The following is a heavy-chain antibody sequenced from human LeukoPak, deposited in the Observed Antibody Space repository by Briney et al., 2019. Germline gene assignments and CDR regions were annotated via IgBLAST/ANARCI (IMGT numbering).Heavy chain of an antibody. V-gene: IGHV3-30-3*01. Sequence: PGGSLRLSCAASGFTFSSYAMHWVRQAPGKGLEWVAVISHDGSNKYYADSVKGRFTISRDNSKNTLYLQMNSLRAEDTAVYYCASRRNWNDFYYWGQGTLVTVSS. CDR2: ISHDGSNK. CDR3: ASRRNWNDFYY. D-gene: IGHD1-1*01. CDR1: GFTFSSYA. J-gene: IGHJ4*02.